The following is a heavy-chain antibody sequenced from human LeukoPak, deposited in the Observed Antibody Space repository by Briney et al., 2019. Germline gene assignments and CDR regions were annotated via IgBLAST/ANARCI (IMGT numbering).Heavy chain of an antibody. J-gene: IGHJ4*02. Sequence: SETLSLTCVVSGGSLSTHHWSWIRQSPGRGLEWIGYISDSGSTNYNPSLKSRVTISVDTSKDQFSLMLSSVTAADTAVYYCARGYDSSAYYPFNYWGQGTLVTVSS. CDR1: GGSLSTHH. CDR3: ARGYDSSAYYPFNY. CDR2: ISDSGST. D-gene: IGHD3-22*01. V-gene: IGHV4-59*11.